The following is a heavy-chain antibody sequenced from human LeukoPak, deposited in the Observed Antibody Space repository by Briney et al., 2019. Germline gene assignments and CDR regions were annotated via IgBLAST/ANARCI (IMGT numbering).Heavy chain of an antibody. CDR3: ARSAGWWAY. CDR1: GGSISNYY. J-gene: IGHJ4*02. Sequence: SETLSLTCIVSGGSISNYYWSWIRQPPGKGLEWIGYIYHSGKTNYNPSLKSRVTISVDTSKNHFSLRLNSVTDADTAIYYCARSAGWWAYWGQGTLVSVSS. D-gene: IGHD6-19*01. CDR2: IYHSGKT. V-gene: IGHV4-59*01.